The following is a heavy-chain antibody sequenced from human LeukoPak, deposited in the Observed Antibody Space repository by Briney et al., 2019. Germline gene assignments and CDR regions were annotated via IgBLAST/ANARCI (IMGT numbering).Heavy chain of an antibody. CDR3: ARYNYDFWSGYSKWFDP. Sequence: SETLSLTCTVSGGSVNNYYWGWIRQPPGMGLDWIGIVYYSGSTYYNPSLKSRVTISVDTSKNQFSLKLNSVTAADTAVYYCARYNYDFWSGYSKWFDPWGQGTLVTVSS. CDR1: GGSVNNYY. J-gene: IGHJ5*02. D-gene: IGHD3-3*01. CDR2: VYYSGST. V-gene: IGHV4-39*07.